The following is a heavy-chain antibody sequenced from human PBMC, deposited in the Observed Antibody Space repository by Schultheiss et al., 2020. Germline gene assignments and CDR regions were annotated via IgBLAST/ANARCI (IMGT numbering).Heavy chain of an antibody. CDR1: GGTFSSYA. D-gene: IGHD3-10*01. J-gene: IGHJ6*02. V-gene: IGHV1-2*02. CDR3: ARDGHSRGIYDLWFGERNYYGMDV. CDR2: INPNSGGT. Sequence: ASVKVSCKASGGTFSSYAISWVRQAPGQGLEWMGGINPNSGGTNYAQKFQGRVTMTRDTSISTAYMELSRLRSDDTAVYYCARDGHSRGIYDLWFGERNYYGMDVWGQGTTVTVSS.